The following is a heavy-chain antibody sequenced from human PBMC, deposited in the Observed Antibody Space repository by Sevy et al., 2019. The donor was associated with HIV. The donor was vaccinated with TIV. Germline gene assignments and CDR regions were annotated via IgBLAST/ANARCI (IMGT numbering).Heavy chain of an antibody. V-gene: IGHV1-2*02. J-gene: IGHJ6*02. CDR3: ARLTTQPTSDLYGLDV. CDR1: GYIFTDYY. CDR2: INSDSGVT. D-gene: IGHD4-17*01. Sequence: ASVKVSCKASGYIFTDYYIHWVRQAPGQGLEWIAWINSDSGVTNYAQRFQGEVTVTRDPSLSTAYLELTNLKSNDTAIYYCARLTTQPTSDLYGLDVWGQGTTVTVSS.